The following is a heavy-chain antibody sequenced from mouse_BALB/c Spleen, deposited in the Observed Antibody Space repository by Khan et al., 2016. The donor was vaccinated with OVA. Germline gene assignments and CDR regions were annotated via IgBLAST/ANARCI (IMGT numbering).Heavy chain of an antibody. D-gene: IGHD2-10*01. CDR2: IITYTGEP. V-gene: IGHV9-3-1*01. CDR1: GYTFTKSG. CDR3: TRPPYFSYVMDN. Sequence: QIQLVQSGPELKKPGETVKISCKASGYTFTKSGMNWVKQAPGKGLKWMGWIITYTGEPTYADDFKGRFAFSLETSASTAYLQINNLKNEDTATYFCTRPPYFSYVMDNWGQGTSVTVSS. J-gene: IGHJ4*01.